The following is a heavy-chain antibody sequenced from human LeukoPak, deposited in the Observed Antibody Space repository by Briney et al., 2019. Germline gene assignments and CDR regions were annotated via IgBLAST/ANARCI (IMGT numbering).Heavy chain of an antibody. Sequence: PGGSLRLSCAASGFTFSSYGMHWVRQAPGKGLEWVAVISYDGSNKYYADSVKGRFTISRDNSKNTLYLQMNSLRAEDTAVCYCATHLGSYFDYWGQGTLVTVSS. J-gene: IGHJ4*02. CDR1: GFTFSSYG. V-gene: IGHV3-30*03. D-gene: IGHD1-26*01. CDR2: ISYDGSNK. CDR3: ATHLGSYFDY.